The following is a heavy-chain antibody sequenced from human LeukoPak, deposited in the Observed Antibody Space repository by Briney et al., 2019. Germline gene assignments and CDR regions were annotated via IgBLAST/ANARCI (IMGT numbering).Heavy chain of an antibody. V-gene: IGHV4-39*07. CDR1: SGSISSSSYF. CDR2: IYYSGST. D-gene: IGHD2-21*01. Sequence: SETLSLTCTVSSGSISSSSYFWGWIRQPPGKGLERIGSIYYSGSTYYNPSLKSRVIISVDTSKNQFSLKLSSVTAADTAVYYCVREIVGNAFDIWGQGTMVTVSS. J-gene: IGHJ3*02. CDR3: VREIVGNAFDI.